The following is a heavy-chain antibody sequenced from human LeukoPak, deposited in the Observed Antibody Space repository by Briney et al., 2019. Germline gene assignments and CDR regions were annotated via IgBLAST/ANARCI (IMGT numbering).Heavy chain of an antibody. D-gene: IGHD2-15*01. J-gene: IGHJ3*02. V-gene: IGHV4-59*01. CDR3: AGGWVAIYLGAFDI. Sequence: PSETLSLTCTVSGGSISSYYWGWIRQPPGKGLEWIGYIYYSGSTNYNPSLKSRVTISVDTSKNQFSLKLSSVTAADTAVYYCAGGWVAIYLGAFDIWGQGTMVTVSS. CDR1: GGSISSYY. CDR2: IYYSGST.